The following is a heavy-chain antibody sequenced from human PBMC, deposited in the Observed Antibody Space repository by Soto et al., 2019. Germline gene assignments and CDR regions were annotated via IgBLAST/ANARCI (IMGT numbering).Heavy chain of an antibody. CDR1: GGSISSSSYY. J-gene: IGHJ4*02. CDR2: IYYSGST. V-gene: IGHV4-39*01. Sequence: QLQLQESGPGLVKPSETLSLTCTVSGGSISSSSYYWGWIRQPPGKGLEWIGSIYYSGSTYYNPSLKSRVTISVDTSKNQFSLKLSSVTAADTAVYYCARLIEQWLVPYFDYWGQGTLVTVSS. D-gene: IGHD6-19*01. CDR3: ARLIEQWLVPYFDY.